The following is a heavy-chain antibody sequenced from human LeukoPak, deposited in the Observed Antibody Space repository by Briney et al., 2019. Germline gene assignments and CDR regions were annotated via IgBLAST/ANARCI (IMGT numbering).Heavy chain of an antibody. CDR2: INPSGGST. CDR3: ARYSSSWAPDY. V-gene: IGHV1-46*01. J-gene: IGHJ4*02. CDR1: GYTFTSYG. Sequence: ASVKVSCKASGYTFTSYGISWVRQAPGQGLEWMGIINPSGGSTSYAQKFQGRVTMTRDTSTSTVYMELSSLRSEDTAVYYCARYSSSWAPDYWGQGTLVTVSS. D-gene: IGHD6-13*01.